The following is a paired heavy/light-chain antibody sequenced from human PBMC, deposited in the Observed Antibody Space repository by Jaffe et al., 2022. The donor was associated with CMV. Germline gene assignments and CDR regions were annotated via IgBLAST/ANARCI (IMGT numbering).Heavy chain of an antibody. J-gene: IGHJ3*02. V-gene: IGHV3-11*06. CDR2: ISSSSSYT. Sequence: QVQLVESGGGLVKPGGSLRLSCAASGFTFSDYYMSWIRQAPGKGLEWVSYISSSSSYTNYADSVKGRFTISRDNAKNSLYLQMNSLRAEDTAVYYCARGEVLLDAFDIWGQGTMVTVSS. D-gene: IGHD1-26*01. CDR1: GFTFSDYY. CDR3: ARGEVLLDAFDI.
Light chain of an antibody. CDR3: QQSYSTPVFT. V-gene: IGKV1-39*01. J-gene: IGKJ3*01. Sequence: DIQMTQSPSSLSASVGDRVTITCRASQSISSYLNWYQQKPGKAPKLLIYAASSLQSGVPSRFSGSGSGTDFTLTISSLQPEDFATYYCQQSYSTPVFTFGPGTKVDIK. CDR1: QSISSY. CDR2: AAS.